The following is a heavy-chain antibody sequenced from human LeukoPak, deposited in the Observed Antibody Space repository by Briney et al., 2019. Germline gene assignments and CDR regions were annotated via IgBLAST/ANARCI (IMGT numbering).Heavy chain of an antibody. CDR3: ARSISGLGD. Sequence: SQTLSLTCAISGDSFSSNSAAWDWNRQSPSRGLEWLGRTYYRSKWYNDYAVSVKGRITISADTSKNQFSLQLNSVTPEDTAVYYCARSISGLGDWGQGTLVTVSS. J-gene: IGHJ4*02. V-gene: IGHV6-1*01. CDR2: TYYRSKWYN. CDR1: GDSFSSNSAA. D-gene: IGHD3-16*01.